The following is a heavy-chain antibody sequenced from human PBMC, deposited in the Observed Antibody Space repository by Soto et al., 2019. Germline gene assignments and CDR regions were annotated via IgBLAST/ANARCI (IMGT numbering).Heavy chain of an antibody. V-gene: IGHV4-31*03. CDR1: GDSVSSSSYY. CDR3: ASGLGYKA. Sequence: QVQLQESGPGLVKPSQTLSLTCTVSGDSVSSSSYYWSWIRQHPGKGLEWIGYIHHSGTTYYNPSLKSRITLSVETSKNQFSLRLSSVTAADTAVYYCASGLGYKAWGQGTLVTVSS. J-gene: IGHJ5*02. CDR2: IHHSGTT. D-gene: IGHD5-12*01.